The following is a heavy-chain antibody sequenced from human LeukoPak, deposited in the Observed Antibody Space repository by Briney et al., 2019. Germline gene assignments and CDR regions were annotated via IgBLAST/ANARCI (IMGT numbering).Heavy chain of an antibody. V-gene: IGHV3-21*01. CDR1: GFTSIAYA. J-gene: IGHJ4*02. D-gene: IGHD4-11*01. CDR2: ISGGGVTT. CDR3: ARDLTVGASHKSDY. Sequence: GGSLRLSCVGSGFTSIAYALTWARQAPGKGLEWVSGISGGGVTTYYADSVKGRFTISRDNDKNSLFLQMDSLRVEDTAVYFCARDLTVGASHKSDYWGQGTLVTVSS.